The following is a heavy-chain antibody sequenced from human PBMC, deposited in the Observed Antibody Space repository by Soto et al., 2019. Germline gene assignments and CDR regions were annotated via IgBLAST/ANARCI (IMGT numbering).Heavy chain of an antibody. D-gene: IGHD1-26*01. CDR2: IIPIFGTA. CDR1: GGTFSSYA. V-gene: IGHV1-69*13. Sequence: SVKVSCKASGGTFSSYAISWVRQAPGQGLEWMGGIIPIFGTANYAQKFQGRVTITADESTSTAYMELSSLRSEDTAVYYCARDTTRPPWFDPWGQGTLVTVSS. CDR3: ARDTTRPPWFDP. J-gene: IGHJ5*02.